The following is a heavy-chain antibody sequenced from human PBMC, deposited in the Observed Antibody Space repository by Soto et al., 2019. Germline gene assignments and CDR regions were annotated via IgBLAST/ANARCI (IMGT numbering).Heavy chain of an antibody. CDR2: ISSSSSYI. Sequence: EVQLVESGGGLVKPGGSLRLSCAASGFTFSSYSMNWVRQAPGKGLEWVSSISSSSSYIYYADSVKGRFTISRDNAKNSLYLQMNSLRAEDTAVYYCARDLGRFGYDILTGYYLNYYYYYMDVWGKGTTVTVSS. CDR3: ARDLGRFGYDILTGYYLNYYYYYMDV. CDR1: GFTFSSYS. J-gene: IGHJ6*03. V-gene: IGHV3-21*01. D-gene: IGHD3-9*01.